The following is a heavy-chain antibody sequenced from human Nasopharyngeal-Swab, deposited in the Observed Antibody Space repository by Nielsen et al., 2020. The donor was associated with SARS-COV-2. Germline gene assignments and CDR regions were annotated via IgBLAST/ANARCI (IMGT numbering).Heavy chain of an antibody. D-gene: IGHD2-8*01. CDR2: IRTGGSAM. V-gene: IGHV3-48*04. Sequence: GESLKISCAASGFTFSSYAMSWVRQAPGKGLEWLSYIRTGGSAMFYADSVEGRFTISRDDTKNSLYLQMNSLRVEDTAVYYCARASNGAYMDVWGKGTTVTVSS. CDR1: GFTFSSYA. J-gene: IGHJ6*03. CDR3: ARASNGAYMDV.